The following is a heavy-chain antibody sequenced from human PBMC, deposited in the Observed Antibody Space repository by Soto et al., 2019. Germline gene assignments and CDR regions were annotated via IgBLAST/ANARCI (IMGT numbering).Heavy chain of an antibody. CDR2: INHSGST. D-gene: IGHD3-10*01. CDR3: ARGGFTMVRRFDY. Sequence: ETLSLTCTVSGGSISSYYWSWIRQPPGKGLEWIGEINHSGSTNYNPSLKSRVTISVDTSKNQFSLKLSSVTAADTAVYYCARGGFTMVRRFDYWGQGTLVTVSS. CDR1: GGSISSYY. V-gene: IGHV4-34*01. J-gene: IGHJ4*02.